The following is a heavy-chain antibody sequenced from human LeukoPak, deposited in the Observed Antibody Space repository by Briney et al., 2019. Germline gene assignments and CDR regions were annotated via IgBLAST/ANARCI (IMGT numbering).Heavy chain of an antibody. CDR1: GFTFTSSA. CDR3: ATLLQRTTTPYYYYGMDV. J-gene: IGHJ6*02. V-gene: IGHV1-24*01. D-gene: IGHD1-26*01. Sequence: GASVKVSCKASGFTFTSSAVHWVRQAPGKGLEWMGGFDPEDGETIYAQKFQGRVTMTEDTSTDTAYMELSSLRSEDTAVYYCATLLQRTTTPYYYYGMDVWGQGATVTVSS. CDR2: FDPEDGET.